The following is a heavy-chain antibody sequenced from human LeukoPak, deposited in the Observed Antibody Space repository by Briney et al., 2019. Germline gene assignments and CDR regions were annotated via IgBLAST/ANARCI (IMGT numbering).Heavy chain of an antibody. D-gene: IGHD1-26*01. CDR2: IYTSGST. V-gene: IGHV4-4*07. Sequence: PSETLSLTCTVSGGSISSYYWSWIRQPAGKGLEWIGRIYTSGSTNYNPSLKSRVTISVDTSKNQFSLKLSSVTAADTAVYYCARGRVWELLAAGAYYYYYYMDVWGKGTTVTVSS. CDR1: GGSISSYY. CDR3: ARGRVWELLAAGAYYYYYYMDV. J-gene: IGHJ6*03.